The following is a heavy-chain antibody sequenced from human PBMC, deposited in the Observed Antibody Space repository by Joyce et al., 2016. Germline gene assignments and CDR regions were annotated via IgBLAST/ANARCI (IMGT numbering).Heavy chain of an antibody. CDR2: INHGGST. D-gene: IGHD3-10*01. CDR3: ARVNEGSGSRDYYYYNLDV. V-gene: IGHV4-34*02. J-gene: IGHJ6*02. CDR1: AGSFSGYY. Sequence: VQLQQSGAGLLKPSETLSLTCAVSAGSFSGYYWRWIRQSPGKGLEWIGEINHGGSTYYNPFLNNRLTMSVDTSKKLVSLILTSVTAADTAVYYCARVNEGSGSRDYYYYNLDVWGQGTTVIVSS.